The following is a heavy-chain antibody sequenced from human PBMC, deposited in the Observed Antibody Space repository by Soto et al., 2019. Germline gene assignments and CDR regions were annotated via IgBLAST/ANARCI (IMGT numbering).Heavy chain of an antibody. J-gene: IGHJ2*01. Sequence: SGPTLVNPTQTLTLTCTFSGFSLSTSGMCVSWIRQPPGKALEWLALIDWDDDKYYSTSLKTRLTISKDTSKNQVVLTMTNMDPVETATYYCARTASYYDSSGYYYGWYFDLWGRGTLVTVSS. D-gene: IGHD3-22*01. CDR2: IDWDDDK. CDR3: ARTASYYDSSGYYYGWYFDL. V-gene: IGHV2-70*01. CDR1: GFSLSTSGMC.